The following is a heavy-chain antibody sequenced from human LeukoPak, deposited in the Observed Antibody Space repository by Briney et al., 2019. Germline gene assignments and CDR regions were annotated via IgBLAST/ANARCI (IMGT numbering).Heavy chain of an antibody. CDR1: GGSISSSSYY. Sequence: SETLSLTCTVSGGSISSSSYYWGWLRQPPGKGLEWIGSIYYSGSTYYNPSLKSRVTISVDTSKNQFSLKLSSVTAADTAVYYCARRGSYFFDYWGQGTLVTVSS. V-gene: IGHV4-39*01. D-gene: IGHD1-26*01. CDR3: ARRGSYFFDY. J-gene: IGHJ4*02. CDR2: IYYSGST.